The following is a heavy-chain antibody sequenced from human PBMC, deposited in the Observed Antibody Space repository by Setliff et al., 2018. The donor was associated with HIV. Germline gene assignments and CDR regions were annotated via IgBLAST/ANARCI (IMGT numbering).Heavy chain of an antibody. V-gene: IGHV4-39*07. D-gene: IGHD5-12*01. CDR3: ARGGPAVAYAVDV. Sequence: SETLSLTCTVSGGSIRVDNYFWGWIRQPPGKGLEWIANIYPSGSIWPSGTSNYNPSLKGRVTISLDMSQNQFSLKVNSVTAADTAIYYCARGGPAVAYAVDVWGQGTTVTVSS. J-gene: IGHJ6*02. CDR1: GGSIRVDNYF. CDR2: IYPSGSIWPSGTS.